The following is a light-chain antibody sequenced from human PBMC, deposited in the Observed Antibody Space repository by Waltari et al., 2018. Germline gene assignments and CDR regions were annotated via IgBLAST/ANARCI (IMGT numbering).Light chain of an antibody. CDR1: SSDVGGYNY. CDR3: NSYSGSNNFRV. V-gene: IGLV2-8*01. CDR2: GVT. J-gene: IGLJ2*01. Sequence: QSALTQPPSASGSPEQSVTISCTGTSSDVGGYNYVPWYQQHPGKAPKLIIYGVTKRPSGVPDRFSGSKSGNTASLTVSGLQAEDEADYYCNSYSGSNNFRVFGGGTKLTVL.